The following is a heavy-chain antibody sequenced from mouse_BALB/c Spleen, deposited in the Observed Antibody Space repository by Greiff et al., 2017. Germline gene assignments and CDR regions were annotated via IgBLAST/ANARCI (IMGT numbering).Heavy chain of an antibody. CDR2: INSDGGST. Sequence: EVKLVESGGGLVQPGESLKLSCESNEYEFPSHDMSWVRKTPGKRLELVAAINSDGGSTYYPDTMERRFIISRDNTKKTLYLQMSSLRSEDTALYYCAITYYGYGYFDVWGAGTTVTVSS. J-gene: IGHJ1*01. D-gene: IGHD1-1*01. CDR3: AITYYGYGYFDV. CDR1: EYEFPSHD. V-gene: IGHV5-2*01.